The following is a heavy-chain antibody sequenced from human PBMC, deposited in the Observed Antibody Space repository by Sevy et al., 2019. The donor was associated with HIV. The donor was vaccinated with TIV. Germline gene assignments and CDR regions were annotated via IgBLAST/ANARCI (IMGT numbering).Heavy chain of an antibody. J-gene: IGHJ4*02. D-gene: IGHD3-22*01. CDR2: IKQDESEK. V-gene: IGHV3-7*04. Sequence: GGSLRLSCAASGFSFSNYWMHWVRQAPGKGWEWVANIKQDESEKYYVASVKGRFTISRDNAKNSLYLQMNSLRPEDTAVYYCARGNSGSFDYWGQGTLVTVSS. CDR1: GFSFSNYW. CDR3: ARGNSGSFDY.